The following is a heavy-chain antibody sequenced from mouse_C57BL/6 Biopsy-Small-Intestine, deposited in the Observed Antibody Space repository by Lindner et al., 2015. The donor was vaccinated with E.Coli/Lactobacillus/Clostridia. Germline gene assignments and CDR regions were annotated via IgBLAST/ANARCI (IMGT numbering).Heavy chain of an antibody. CDR3: AIYDGYLSYWYFDV. V-gene: IGHV1-81*01. J-gene: IGHJ1*03. Sequence: VQLQESGAELAGPGASVKLSCKASGYTFTSYGISWVKQRTGQGLEWIGEIYPRSGNTYYNEKFKGKATLTADKSSSTAYMELRSLTSEDSAVYFCAIYDGYLSYWYFDVWGTGTTVTVSS. CDR1: GYTFTSYG. CDR2: IYPRSGNT. D-gene: IGHD2-3*01.